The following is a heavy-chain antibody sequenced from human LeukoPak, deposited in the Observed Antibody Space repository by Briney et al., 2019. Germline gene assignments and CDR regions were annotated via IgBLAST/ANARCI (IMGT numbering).Heavy chain of an antibody. CDR2: IYHSGST. Sequence: SETLSLTCAVSGYSISSGYYWGWIRQPPGKGLEWIGNIYHSGSTYYNPSLRSRVTISVDTSKNQFSLKLSSVTAADTAVYYCARVPYCTSAGCPFDYWGQGTLVTVSS. CDR1: GYSISSGYY. CDR3: ARVPYCTSAGCPFDY. D-gene: IGHD2-2*01. V-gene: IGHV4-38-2*01. J-gene: IGHJ4*02.